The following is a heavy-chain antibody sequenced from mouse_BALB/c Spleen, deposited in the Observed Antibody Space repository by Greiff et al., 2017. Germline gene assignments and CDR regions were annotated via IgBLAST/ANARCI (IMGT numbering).Heavy chain of an antibody. CDR2: IDPENGDT. J-gene: IGHJ2*01. Sequence: VQLQQSGAELVRSGASVKLSCTASGFNIKDYYMHWVKQRPEQGLEWIGWIDPENGDTEYAPKFKGKATLTVDKSSSTAYMQLNSLTSEDSAVYYCARGLFDYWGQGTTLTVSS. CDR3: ARGLFDY. CDR1: GFNIKDYY. V-gene: IGHV14-4*02.